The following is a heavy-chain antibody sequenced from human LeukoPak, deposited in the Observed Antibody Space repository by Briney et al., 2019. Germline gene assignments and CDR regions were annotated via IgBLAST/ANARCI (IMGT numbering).Heavy chain of an antibody. CDR1: GYTFSDYY. Sequence: ASVKVSCKASGYTFSDYYMHWVRQAPGQGLEWMGWINPNSGGTNYAQKFRGRVTITRDTSISTAYMELSRLRSDDTAVYYCAVPAGTGVHNSWGQGTLVTVSS. CDR2: INPNSGGT. V-gene: IGHV1-2*02. D-gene: IGHD7-27*01. CDR3: AVPAGTGVHNS. J-gene: IGHJ4*02.